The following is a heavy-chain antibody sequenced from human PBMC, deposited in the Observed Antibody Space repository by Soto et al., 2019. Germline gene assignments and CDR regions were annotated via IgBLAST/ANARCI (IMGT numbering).Heavy chain of an antibody. CDR1: GYTFTSYG. CDR2: ISAYNGNT. V-gene: IGHV1-18*03. Sequence: ASVKVSCKASGYTFTSYGISWARQPPGQGLEWMGWISAYNGNTNYAQKLQGRVTMTTDTSTSTAYMALRSLRSDDMAVYYCAGDFGGGSPTYFDYWGRRTLVAV. D-gene: IGHD2-15*01. J-gene: IGHJ4*02. CDR3: AGDFGGGSPTYFDY.